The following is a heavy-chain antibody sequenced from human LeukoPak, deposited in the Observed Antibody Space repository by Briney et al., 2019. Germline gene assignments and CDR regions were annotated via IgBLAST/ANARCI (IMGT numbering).Heavy chain of an antibody. CDR3: ARASYCSDGSCYSDY. CDR2: MSAYNGNT. CDR1: GYTFTSHS. D-gene: IGHD2-15*01. Sequence: ASVKVSCKASGYTFTSHSISWVRQGPGQGPEWMAWMSAYNGNTIYAQKVKGRVTMTTDTSTSTAYMELRSLKSDDTAVYYCARASYCSDGSCYSDYWGQGTLVTVSS. J-gene: IGHJ4*02. V-gene: IGHV1-18*01.